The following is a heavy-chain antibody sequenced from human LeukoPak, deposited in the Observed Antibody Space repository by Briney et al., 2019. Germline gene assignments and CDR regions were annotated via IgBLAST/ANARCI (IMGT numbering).Heavy chain of an antibody. Sequence: GASVKASCKVSGYTLTELSMHWVRQAPGKGLWWMGGFDPEDGETIYAQKFQGRATMTEDTSTDTAYMELSSLRSEETAVYYCATIAVAGTFDYWGQGTLVSVSS. V-gene: IGHV1-24*01. D-gene: IGHD6-19*01. CDR1: GYTLTELS. CDR2: FDPEDGET. CDR3: ATIAVAGTFDY. J-gene: IGHJ4*02.